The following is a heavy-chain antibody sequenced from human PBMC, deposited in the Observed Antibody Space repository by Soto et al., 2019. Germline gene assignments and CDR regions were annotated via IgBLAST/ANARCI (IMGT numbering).Heavy chain of an antibody. CDR3: AADTNNYYELDV. V-gene: IGHV1-58*02. D-gene: IGHD3-22*01. J-gene: IGHJ6*02. CDR1: GFIFTSSA. Sequence: SVKVSCKASGFIFTSSAMQWVRQARGQRLEWIGWIVVGSGNTNYAQKFQERVTITRDMSTSTAYMELSSLRSEDTAVYYCAADTNNYYELDVWGQGTTVTVSS. CDR2: IVVGSGNT.